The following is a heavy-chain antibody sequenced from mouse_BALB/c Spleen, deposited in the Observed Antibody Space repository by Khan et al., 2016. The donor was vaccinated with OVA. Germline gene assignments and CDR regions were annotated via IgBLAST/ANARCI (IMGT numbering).Heavy chain of an antibody. CDR1: GYIFSDYT. CDR2: INHNNGDT. CDR3: ARTGYGSLGY. D-gene: IGHD1-1*01. J-gene: IGHJ2*01. V-gene: IGHV1-18*01. Sequence: EVQLQQSGPELVKPGASVKISCKASGYIFSDYTMDWVKQSHGKSLEWIGDINHNNGDTFYNQKLKGKATLTVDKSSSTAFMELRSLTSEDTAVYYCARTGYGSLGYCGQGTTLTVSS.